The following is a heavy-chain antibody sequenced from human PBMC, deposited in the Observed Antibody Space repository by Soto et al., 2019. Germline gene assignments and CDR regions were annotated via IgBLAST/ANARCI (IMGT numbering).Heavy chain of an antibody. CDR2: IKQDGSEK. CDR3: ARRVYMVTTAEYFQH. CDR1: GFTFSSYW. Sequence: GGSLRLSCAASGFTFSSYWMSWVRQAPGKGLEWVANIKQDGSEKYYVDSVEGRSTISRDNAKNSLYLQMNSLRAEDTAVYYCARRVYMVTTAEYFQHWGQGTLVTVSS. V-gene: IGHV3-7*01. D-gene: IGHD2-21*02. J-gene: IGHJ1*01.